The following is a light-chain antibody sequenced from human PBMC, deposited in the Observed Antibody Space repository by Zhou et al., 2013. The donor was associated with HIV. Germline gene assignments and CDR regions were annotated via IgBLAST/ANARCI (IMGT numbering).Light chain of an antibody. CDR3: QQYDSYPPT. Sequence: DIQMTQSPSTLSASVGDRVAITCRASQNIGTWLAWYRQKPGEAPDFLISMASNLQFGVPSRFSGSGSGTEFTLTISSLQPDDVATYYCQQYDSYPPTFGRGTKVEI. CDR2: MAS. V-gene: IGKV1-5*03. J-gene: IGKJ1*01. CDR1: QNIGTW.